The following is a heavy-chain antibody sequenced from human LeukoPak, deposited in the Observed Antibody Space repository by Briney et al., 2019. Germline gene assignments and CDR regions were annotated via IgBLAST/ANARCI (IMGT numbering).Heavy chain of an antibody. CDR3: ARATLYYYGSGIDY. CDR1: GFTFSSYS. Sequence: PGGSLRLSCAASGFTFSSYSMNWVRQAPGKGLEWVSSISSSSSHIYYADSVKGRFTISRDNAKNSLYLQMNSLRAEDTAVYYCARATLYYYGSGIDYWGQGTLVTVSS. V-gene: IGHV3-21*01. D-gene: IGHD3-10*01. CDR2: ISSSSSHI. J-gene: IGHJ4*02.